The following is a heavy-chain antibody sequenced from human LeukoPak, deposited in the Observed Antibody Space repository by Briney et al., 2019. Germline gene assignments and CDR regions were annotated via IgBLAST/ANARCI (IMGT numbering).Heavy chain of an antibody. J-gene: IGHJ3*02. V-gene: IGHV3-48*02. CDR1: GXTFNNYN. CDR3: ARDRWELGAFDI. CDR2: ISSGSSTI. D-gene: IGHD1-26*01. Sequence: GGSLRLSCAASGXTFNNYNMNWVRQAPGKGLEWVSYISSGSSTIYYADPVKGRFTISRDNAKNSLYLQMNSLRDEDTAVYYCARDRWELGAFDIWGQGTMVTVSS.